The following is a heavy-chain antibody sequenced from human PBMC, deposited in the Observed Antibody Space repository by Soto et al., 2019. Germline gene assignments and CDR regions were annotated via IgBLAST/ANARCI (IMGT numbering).Heavy chain of an antibody. J-gene: IGHJ4*02. D-gene: IGHD3-16*02. CDR3: ESRGPGNRVDY. Sequence: KPSETLSLTCAVSGGSFTSNNWWTWVRQPPGQGLEWIGEIYRTGSTNYNPSLKSRVTISLDKSENQFSLKVTSLTAADTAVYYCESRGPGNRVDYWGQGTLVTVSS. CDR2: IYRTGST. V-gene: IGHV4-4*02. CDR1: GGSFTSNNW.